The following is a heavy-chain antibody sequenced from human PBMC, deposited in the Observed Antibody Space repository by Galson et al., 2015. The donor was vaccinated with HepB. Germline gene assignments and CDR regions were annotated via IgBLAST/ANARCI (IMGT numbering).Heavy chain of an antibody. D-gene: IGHD3-22*01. CDR3: ASQTYYYDSSGYNWFDP. J-gene: IGHJ5*02. V-gene: IGHV5-10-1*01. Sequence: QSGAEVKKPGESLRISCKGSRYSFTSYWISWVRQMPGKGLEWMGRIDPSDSYTNYSPSFQGHVTISADKSISTAYLQWSSLKASDTAMYYCASQTYYYDSSGYNWFDPWGQGTLVTVSS. CDR1: RYSFTSYW. CDR2: IDPSDSYT.